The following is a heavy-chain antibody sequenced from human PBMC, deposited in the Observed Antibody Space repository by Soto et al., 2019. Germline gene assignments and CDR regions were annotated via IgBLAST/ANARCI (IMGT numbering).Heavy chain of an antibody. D-gene: IGHD3-3*01. J-gene: IGHJ1*01. CDR3: AREHDCWIHYSCGL. CDR1: GFTFTSYA. Sequence: QVQLVQSGAEVKEPGASVKLSCQTSGFTFTSYAIEWVRQAPGQSLEWMGWINAGDGNTKYSQRFQGRVTITRDTSATIAYLELSSLTSEDTAMYYCAREHDCWIHYSCGLWGQVTLVTVSS. CDR2: INAGDGNT. V-gene: IGHV1-3*01.